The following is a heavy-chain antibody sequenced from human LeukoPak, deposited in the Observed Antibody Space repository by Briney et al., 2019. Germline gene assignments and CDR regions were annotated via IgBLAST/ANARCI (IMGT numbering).Heavy chain of an antibody. Sequence: ASVKVSCKASGYTFTGYYIHWVRQAPGQGLEWMGWINPNSGGTNYAQKFQGRVTMTRDTSISTAYMELSRLRSDDTAVYYCARGGRLAVALSFALAYWGQGTLVTVSS. J-gene: IGHJ4*02. D-gene: IGHD6-19*01. CDR1: GYTFTGYY. CDR3: ARGGRLAVALSFALAY. CDR2: INPNSGGT. V-gene: IGHV1-2*02.